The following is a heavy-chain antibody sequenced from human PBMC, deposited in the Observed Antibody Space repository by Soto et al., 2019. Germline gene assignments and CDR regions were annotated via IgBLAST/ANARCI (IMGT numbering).Heavy chain of an antibody. CDR2: IYYSGST. V-gene: IGHV4-39*01. Sequence: QLQLQESGPGLVKPSETLSLTCTVSGGSISSSSYYWGWIRQPPGKGLEWIGSIYYSGSTYYNPSLKSRVTISLDTSKNQFSLKLSSVTAADTAVYYCARIVITIFGPRYFDYWGQGTLVTVSS. CDR1: GGSISSSSYY. CDR3: ARIVITIFGPRYFDY. D-gene: IGHD3-3*01. J-gene: IGHJ4*02.